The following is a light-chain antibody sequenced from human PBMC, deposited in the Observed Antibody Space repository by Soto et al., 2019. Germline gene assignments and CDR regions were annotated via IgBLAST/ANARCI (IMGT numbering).Light chain of an antibody. J-gene: IGKJ1*01. CDR1: QSLGSD. CDR3: QQYGSSPTWT. CDR2: GAS. V-gene: IGKV3-15*01. Sequence: EIVMTQSPGTLSLSPGDTATLSCRASQSLGSDLAWYQQKPGQAPRLLIYGASTTATGIPARFSGSGSGTEFTLTIDSLQSEDFAVYYCQQYGSSPTWTFGQGTKVDIK.